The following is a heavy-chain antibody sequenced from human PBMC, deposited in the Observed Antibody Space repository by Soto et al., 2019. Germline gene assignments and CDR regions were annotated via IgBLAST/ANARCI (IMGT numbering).Heavy chain of an antibody. V-gene: IGHV3-48*01. D-gene: IGHD2-8*01. Sequence: EVQLVESGGGLIQPGGSLRLSCAASGFTFSSYSMNWVRQAPGKGLEWVSYISSTSSTIDYADSVKGRFTMSRDNAKNSLYLQMDTLRVEDTAVYYCARDPTTYSTNYRPRTFDYWGQGTLVTVSS. J-gene: IGHJ4*02. CDR3: ARDPTTYSTNYRPRTFDY. CDR2: ISSTSSTI. CDR1: GFTFSSYS.